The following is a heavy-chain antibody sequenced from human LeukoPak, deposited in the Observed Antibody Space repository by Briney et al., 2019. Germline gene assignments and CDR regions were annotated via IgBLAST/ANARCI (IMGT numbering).Heavy chain of an antibody. V-gene: IGHV4-59*01. CDR1: GGSISSYY. CDR2: IYYSGST. Sequence: SETLSLTCTVSGGSISSYYWSWIRQPPGKGLEWIGYIYYSGSTNYNPSLKSRVTISVDTSKNQFSLKLSSVTAADTAVYYCARESLWFGFMDVWGKGTTVTISS. D-gene: IGHD3-10*01. CDR3: ARESLWFGFMDV. J-gene: IGHJ6*03.